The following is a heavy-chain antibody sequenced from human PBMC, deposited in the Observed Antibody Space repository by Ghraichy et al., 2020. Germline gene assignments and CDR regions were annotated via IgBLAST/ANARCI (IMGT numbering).Heavy chain of an antibody. D-gene: IGHD2-2*02. V-gene: IGHV1-2*02. CDR3: VRGGPNIGLRGTMLIYTPFDF. CDR1: GYTFSAYY. J-gene: IGHJ4*02. Sequence: ASVKVSCKASGYTFSAYYMHWARQVPGQGLEWMGWINPNSGDTSYAQKFQGRVTMTRDTSISTAYMELSNLRSDDRAVYHCVRGGPNIGLRGTMLIYTPFDFWGQGTLVTVSS. CDR2: INPNSGDT.